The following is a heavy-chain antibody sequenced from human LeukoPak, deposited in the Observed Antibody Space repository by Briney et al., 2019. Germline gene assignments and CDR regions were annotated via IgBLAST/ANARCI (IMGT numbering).Heavy chain of an antibody. V-gene: IGHV3-74*01. CDR1: GFTFSSYW. D-gene: IGHD4-17*01. Sequence: GGSLRLSCGAPGFTFSSYWMHWVRQAPGKGLVWVSRINNDGSSTSYADSVKGRFTISRDNSKNTLYLQMNSLRAEDTAVYYCAKEAAVTTLSEYFQHWGQGTLVTVSS. CDR3: AKEAAVTTLSEYFQH. J-gene: IGHJ1*01. CDR2: INNDGSST.